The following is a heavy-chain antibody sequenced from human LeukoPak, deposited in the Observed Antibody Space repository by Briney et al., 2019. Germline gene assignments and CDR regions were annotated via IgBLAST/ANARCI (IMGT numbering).Heavy chain of an antibody. CDR3: ARENGRGVISPYFDY. CDR2: INPNSGGT. CDR1: GYTFTGYY. V-gene: IGHV1-2*02. J-gene: IGHJ4*02. Sequence: GASVKVSCKASGYTFTGYYMHWVRQAPGQGLEWMGWINPNSGGTNYAQKFQGRVTMTRDTSISTAYMELSRLRSDDTAVYYCARENGRGVISPYFDYWGQGTLVTVSS. D-gene: IGHD3-10*01.